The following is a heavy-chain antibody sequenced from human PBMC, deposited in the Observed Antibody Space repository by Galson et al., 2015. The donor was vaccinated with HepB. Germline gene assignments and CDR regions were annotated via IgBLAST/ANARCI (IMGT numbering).Heavy chain of an antibody. J-gene: IGHJ5*02. CDR2: ISKSATVT. V-gene: IGHV3-23*01. CDR1: GFTFSSFA. Sequence: LRLSCAASGFTFSSFAMSWVRQPPGEGLEWVSSISKSATVTYYVDSVRGRFTISRDDSKSTLYLQMNGLRAEDTAIYYCATGFKLAGAAWGQGTLVTVSS. D-gene: IGHD6-19*01. CDR3: ATGFKLAGAA.